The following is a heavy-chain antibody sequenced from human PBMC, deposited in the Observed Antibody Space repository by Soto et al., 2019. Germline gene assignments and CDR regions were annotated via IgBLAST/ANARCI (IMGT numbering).Heavy chain of an antibody. CDR3: ARDVLTTAGENGMDV. J-gene: IGHJ6*02. Sequence: GSLRLSCAASGFTFSSYSMNWVRQAPGKGLEWVSSISSSSSYIYYADSVKGRFTISRDNAKNSLYLQMNSLRAEDTAVYYCARDVLTTAGENGMDVWGQGTTVTVSS. CDR1: GFTFSSYS. CDR2: ISSSSSYI. V-gene: IGHV3-21*01. D-gene: IGHD4-17*01.